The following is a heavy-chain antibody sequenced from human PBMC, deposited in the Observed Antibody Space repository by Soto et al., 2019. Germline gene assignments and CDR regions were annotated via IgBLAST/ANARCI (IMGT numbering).Heavy chain of an antibody. CDR3: AKDRITIFGVVIPDFQH. D-gene: IGHD3-3*01. Sequence: GSLRLSCAASGFTFSSYAMSWVRQAPGKGLEWVSAISGSGGSTYYADSVKGRFTISRDNSKNTLYLQMNGLRAEDTAVYYCAKDRITIFGVVIPDFQHWGQGTLVTVSS. V-gene: IGHV3-23*01. J-gene: IGHJ1*01. CDR1: GFTFSSYA. CDR2: ISGSGGST.